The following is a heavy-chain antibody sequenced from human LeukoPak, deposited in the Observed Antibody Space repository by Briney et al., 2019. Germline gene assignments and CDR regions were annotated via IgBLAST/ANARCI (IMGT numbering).Heavy chain of an antibody. V-gene: IGHV3-23*01. Sequence: GGSLRLSCAASGFTFSSYAMSWVRQAPGKGLEWVSAISGSGGSTYYADSVKGRFTISRDNAKNSLYLQMNSLRAVDQAVYYCARETVLNYDLWPYYFYYKDVWGKGTTVTVSS. CDR1: GFTFSSYA. D-gene: IGHD3-3*01. CDR3: ARETVLNYDLWPYYFYYKDV. CDR2: ISGSGGST. J-gene: IGHJ6*03.